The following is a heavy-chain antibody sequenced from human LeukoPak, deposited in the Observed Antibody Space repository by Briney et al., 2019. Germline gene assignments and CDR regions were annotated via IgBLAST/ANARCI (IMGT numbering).Heavy chain of an antibody. CDR3: ASDMTTAYI. Sequence: GGSLRLSCAASGFTFSSYAMHWVRQAPGKGLEWVAVISYDGSNKYYADSVKGRFTISRDNSKNTLYLQMNSLRAEDTAVYYCASDMTTAYIWGQGTLVTVSS. CDR1: GFTFSSYA. J-gene: IGHJ4*02. V-gene: IGHV3-30-3*01. D-gene: IGHD4-17*01. CDR2: ISYDGSNK.